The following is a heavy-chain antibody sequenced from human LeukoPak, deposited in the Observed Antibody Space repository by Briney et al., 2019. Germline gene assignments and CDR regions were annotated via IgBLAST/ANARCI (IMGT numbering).Heavy chain of an antibody. Sequence: SCKASGGTFSNYVMHWVRQAPGKGLEWVSLISGSGGSTYYADSVKGRFTISRDNSKNTVYLQMNSLRAEDTAFYYCAKGSGYSNGDAIDYWGQGTLVTVSS. D-gene: IGHD5-18*01. J-gene: IGHJ4*02. CDR3: AKGSGYSNGDAIDY. CDR1: GGTFSNYV. V-gene: IGHV3-23*01. CDR2: ISGSGGST.